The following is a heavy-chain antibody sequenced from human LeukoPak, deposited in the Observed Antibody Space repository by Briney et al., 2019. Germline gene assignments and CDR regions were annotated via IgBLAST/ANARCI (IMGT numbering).Heavy chain of an antibody. CDR1: GFTFDDYG. D-gene: IGHD3-16*02. CDR3: ARMITFGGVIPYYFDY. J-gene: IGHJ4*02. CDR2: INWNGGST. V-gene: IGHV3-20*04. Sequence: GGSLRLSCAVSGFTFDDYGMSWVRQAPGKGLEWVSGINWNGGSTGYADSVKGRFTISRDNAKNSLYLQMNSLRAEDTALYYCARMITFGGVIPYYFDYWGQGTLVTVSS.